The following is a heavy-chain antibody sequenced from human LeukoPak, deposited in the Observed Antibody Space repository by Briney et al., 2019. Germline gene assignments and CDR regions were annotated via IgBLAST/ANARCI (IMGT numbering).Heavy chain of an antibody. D-gene: IGHD2-15*01. V-gene: IGHV3-74*01. J-gene: IGHJ3*01. CDR2: VSSDGTKI. CDR1: GFSLTGYW. Sequence: GGSLRLSCAASGFSLTGYWMHWVRQVPGKGLVWVSRVSSDGTKINYAASVEGRFTISRDNAMNTLALQMNSLTVEDTALYYCARAISGSRNAFDVWGHGTVVTVS. CDR3: ARAISGSRNAFDV.